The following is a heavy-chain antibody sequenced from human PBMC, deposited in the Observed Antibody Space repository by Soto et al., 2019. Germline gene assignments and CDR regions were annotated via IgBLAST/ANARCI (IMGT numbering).Heavy chain of an antibody. D-gene: IGHD3-10*01. J-gene: IGHJ3*02. V-gene: IGHV4-30-4*01. CDR3: ARVGVLLWFPGAFDI. CDR2: IYYSGST. Sequence: ASETLSLTCTVSGGSISSGDYYWSWIRQPPGKGLEWIGYIYYSGSTYYNPSLKSRVTISVDTSKNQFSLKLSSVTAADTAVYYCARVGVLLWFPGAFDIWGQGTMVTVSS. CDR1: GGSISSGDYY.